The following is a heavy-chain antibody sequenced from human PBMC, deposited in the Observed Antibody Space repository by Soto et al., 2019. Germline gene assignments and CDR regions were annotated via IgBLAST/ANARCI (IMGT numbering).Heavy chain of an antibody. V-gene: IGHV4-39*07. J-gene: IGHJ4*02. D-gene: IGHD1-26*01. CDR3: ARGLISGSHYSGGWYYFDS. CDR1: GDSINNGNYY. CDR2: INHSGSA. Sequence: PSETLSLTCTVSGDSINNGNYYWTWIRQTPGKGLQWIGQINHSGSANYNQSLKSRVTISVHTSSSQFSLELSSVTAADTAVYYFARGLISGSHYSGGWYYFDSWGQGTQVTVSS.